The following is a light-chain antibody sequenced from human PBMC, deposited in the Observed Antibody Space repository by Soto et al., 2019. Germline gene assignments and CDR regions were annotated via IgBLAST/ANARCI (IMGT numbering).Light chain of an antibody. J-gene: IGKJ5*01. CDR1: QSVSSTY. V-gene: IGKV3-20*01. CDR3: QQYGSSIT. CDR2: GAS. Sequence: EIVMTQSPATLSVSPGERATLSCRASQSVSSTYLAWYQQKPGQAPTLLIYGASNRATGIPDRFSGRGSGTDFALTIRRLEPEDFAVYYCQQYGSSITFGQGTRLEIK.